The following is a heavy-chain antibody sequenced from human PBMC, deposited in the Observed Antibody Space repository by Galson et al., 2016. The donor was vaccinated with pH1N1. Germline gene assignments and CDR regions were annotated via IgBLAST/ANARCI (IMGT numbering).Heavy chain of an antibody. CDR1: GFPFSSYA. CDR3: ARVFEEYFLYGMDV. V-gene: IGHV3-30*04. CDR2: VSYAGKNK. Sequence: SLRLSCAASGFPFSSYAMHWVRQAPGKGLAWVAVVSYAGKNKYLADSVKGRFTISRDNSKNTVYLQMNSLGPDDTAVYYCARVFEEYFLYGMDVWGQGTTVTVSS. D-gene: IGHD2/OR15-2a*01. J-gene: IGHJ6*02.